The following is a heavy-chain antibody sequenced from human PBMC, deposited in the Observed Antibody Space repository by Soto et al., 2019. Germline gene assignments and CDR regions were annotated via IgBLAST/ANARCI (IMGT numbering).Heavy chain of an antibody. CDR2: IRSKAYGGTT. D-gene: IGHD2-2*01. J-gene: IGHJ4*02. V-gene: IGHV3-49*04. Sequence: HPGGSLRLSCTASGFTFGDYAMSWVRQAPGKGLERVGFIRSKAYGGTTEYAASVKGRFTISRDDSKSIAYLQMNSLKTEDTAVYYSTRDPPLGYCSSTSCYDGSDYWGQGTRVTVSS. CDR1: GFTFGDYA. CDR3: TRDPPLGYCSSTSCYDGSDY.